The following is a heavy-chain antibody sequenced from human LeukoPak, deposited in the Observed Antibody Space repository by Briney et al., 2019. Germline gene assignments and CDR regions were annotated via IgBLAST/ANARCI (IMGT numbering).Heavy chain of an antibody. V-gene: IGHV1-2*02. CDR1: GYTFTDYY. Sequence: GASVKVSCKTSGYTFTDYYMHWVRQAPGQGLEWMGWISLNSGDTSYAQSFQGRVTMTRDTSISTAYMELSRLRSDDTAVYYCVRAPGASPFDYWGQGTLVTVSS. J-gene: IGHJ4*02. D-gene: IGHD3-10*01. CDR2: ISLNSGDT. CDR3: VRAPGASPFDY.